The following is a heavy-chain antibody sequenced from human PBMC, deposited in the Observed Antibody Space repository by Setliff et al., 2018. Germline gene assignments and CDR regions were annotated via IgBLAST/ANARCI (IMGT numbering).Heavy chain of an antibody. Sequence: SETLSLTCSVSGGSISGYYWSWLRQPPGKGLEWIGYIYNNGRTNYHPALKRRVTMSVDTSKNQLSLTLRSVTAADTAVYYCARDWRGETVNLGYMDVWGKGTTVTISS. D-gene: IGHD3-16*01. CDR2: IYNNGRT. V-gene: IGHV4-4*08. J-gene: IGHJ6*03. CDR1: GGSISGYY. CDR3: ARDWRGETVNLGYMDV.